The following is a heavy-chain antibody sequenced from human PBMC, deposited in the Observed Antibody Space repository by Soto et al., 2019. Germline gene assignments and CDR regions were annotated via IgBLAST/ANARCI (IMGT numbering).Heavy chain of an antibody. CDR3: AREKPRGYDFWSGQDAFDI. CDR2: IIPIFGTA. V-gene: IGHV1-69*13. CDR1: GGTFSSYA. Sequence: SVKVSCKASGGTFSSYAISWVRESPGQGLGWMGGIIPIFGTANYAQKFQGRVTITADESTSTAYMELSSLRSEDTAVYYCAREKPRGYDFWSGQDAFDIWGQGTMVTVSS. J-gene: IGHJ3*02. D-gene: IGHD3-3*01.